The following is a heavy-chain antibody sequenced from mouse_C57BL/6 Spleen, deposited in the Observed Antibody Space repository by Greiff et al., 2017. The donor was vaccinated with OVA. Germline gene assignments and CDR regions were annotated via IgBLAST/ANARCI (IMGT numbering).Heavy chain of an antibody. CDR2: IYPGAGDT. CDR3: AREGFITTAGYCDV. D-gene: IGHD1-1*01. V-gene: IGHV1-80*01. Sequence: VQLQQSGAELVKPGASVKISCKASGYAFSSSWMNWVKQRPGKGLEWIGQIYPGAGDTNYNGKFKGKATLTADKSSSTAYMQLSSLTSEDSAVYFCAREGFITTAGYCDVWGTGTTVTVSS. J-gene: IGHJ1*03. CDR1: GYAFSSSW.